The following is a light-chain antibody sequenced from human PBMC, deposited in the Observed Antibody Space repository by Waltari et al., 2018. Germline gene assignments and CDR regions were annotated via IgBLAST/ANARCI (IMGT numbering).Light chain of an antibody. CDR2: LCS. V-gene: IGKV2-28*01. Sequence: DIVLPQSPLSLPVPPGEPPAIPCWSTQSRLQRNGNNYLDWYLQKPGQSPQLLIYLCSNRAAGVPDRFSGSGSGTDVTLRISRVEAEDVGVYYCMQSLQTLWTFGPGTKVEIK. J-gene: IGKJ1*01. CDR3: MQSLQTLWT. CDR1: QSRLQRNGNNY.